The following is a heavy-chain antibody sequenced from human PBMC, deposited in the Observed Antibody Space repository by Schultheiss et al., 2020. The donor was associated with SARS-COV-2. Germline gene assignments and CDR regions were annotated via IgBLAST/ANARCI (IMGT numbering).Heavy chain of an antibody. D-gene: IGHD3-3*01. CDR1: GFTFSSYA. J-gene: IGHJ4*02. CDR2: ISYDGSNK. CDR3: ARSYDFWSGYLTFDY. V-gene: IGHV3-30*04. Sequence: GESLKISCAASGFTFSSYAMHWVRQAPGKGLEWVAVISYDGSNKYYADSVKGRFTISRDNSKNTLYLQMNSLRAEDTAVYYCARSYDFWSGYLTFDYWGQGTLVTVSS.